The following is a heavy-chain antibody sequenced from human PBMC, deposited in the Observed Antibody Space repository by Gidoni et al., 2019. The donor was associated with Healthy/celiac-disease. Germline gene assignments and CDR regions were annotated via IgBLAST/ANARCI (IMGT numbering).Heavy chain of an antibody. J-gene: IGHJ6*02. Sequence: QVQLQESGPGLVKPSGTLSLTCAVSVGSISSSNWWSWVRQPPGKGLEWIGEIYHSGSTNYNPSLKSRVTISVDKSKNQCSLKLGSMTAADTAVYYCARCQLGPTYYYGMDVWGQGTTVTVSS. CDR3: ARCQLGPTYYYGMDV. CDR2: IYHSGST. CDR1: VGSISSSNW. V-gene: IGHV4-4*02. D-gene: IGHD1-1*01.